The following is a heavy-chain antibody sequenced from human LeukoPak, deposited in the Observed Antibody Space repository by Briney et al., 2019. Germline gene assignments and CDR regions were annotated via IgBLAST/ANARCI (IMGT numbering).Heavy chain of an antibody. CDR3: ALDCCTGSRFDH. J-gene: IGHJ4*02. V-gene: IGHV3-53*01. Sequence: GGSLRLSCAVSGFTVSSNYMGWVRQAPGKGLEWVTGIYRDGSTYYADSVKGRFTISRDNSKNILYLQMNSLRVEDTALYYCALDCCTGSRFDHWGQGTLVTVPS. CDR2: IYRDGST. D-gene: IGHD2-8*02. CDR1: GFTVSSNY.